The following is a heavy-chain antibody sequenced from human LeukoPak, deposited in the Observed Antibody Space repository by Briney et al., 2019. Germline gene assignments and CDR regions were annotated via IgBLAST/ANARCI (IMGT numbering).Heavy chain of an antibody. CDR2: ISGGGGST. V-gene: IGHV3-23*01. CDR3: AKDRRYSSGPRGIDY. Sequence: GRSLRLSCAASRFTFSSYAMSWVRQAPGKGLEWVSAISGGGGSTYYADSVKGRFTISRDNSKDTLYLQMNSLRAEDTAVYYCAKDRRYSSGPRGIDYWGQGTLVTVSS. D-gene: IGHD6-25*01. J-gene: IGHJ4*02. CDR1: RFTFSSYA.